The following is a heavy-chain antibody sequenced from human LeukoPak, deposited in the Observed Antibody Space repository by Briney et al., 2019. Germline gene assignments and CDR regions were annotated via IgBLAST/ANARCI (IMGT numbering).Heavy chain of an antibody. CDR3: ARPLGYRYTRFDY. CDR1: GYIFSNYW. Sequence: GESLKISCKGSGYIFSNYWIGWVRQMPGKGLEWRGIIYPGDSDTTYSPSFQGQVTISVDKSNSTAYLHWSSLKATDTAMYYCARPLGYRYTRFDYWGQGNLVTVSS. J-gene: IGHJ4*02. D-gene: IGHD5-18*01. CDR2: IYPGDSDT. V-gene: IGHV5-51*01.